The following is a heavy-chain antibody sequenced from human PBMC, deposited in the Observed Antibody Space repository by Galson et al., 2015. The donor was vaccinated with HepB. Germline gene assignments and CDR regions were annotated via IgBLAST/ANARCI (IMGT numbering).Heavy chain of an antibody. CDR2: IYYSGST. D-gene: IGHD6-6*01. J-gene: IGHJ4*02. CDR1: GGSISSNY. CDR3: ARSYSSSSGSDY. V-gene: IGHV4-59*01. Sequence: QVQLQESGPGLVKPSETLSLTCTVSGGSISSNYWSWIRQPPGKGLDWIGYIYYSGSTKYNPSPKSRVAISVDPSKNPFSLKLSSVTAADTAVYYCARSYSSSSGSDYWGPGTLVTVSS.